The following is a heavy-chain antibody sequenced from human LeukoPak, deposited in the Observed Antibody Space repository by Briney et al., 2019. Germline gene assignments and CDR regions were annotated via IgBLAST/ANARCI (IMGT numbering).Heavy chain of an antibody. V-gene: IGHV3-7*01. CDR3: ARKRWGAFDS. D-gene: IGHD3-16*01. CDR2: INEDGSEK. CDR1: GFTFRSHW. Sequence: GGSLRLSCAASGFTFRSHWMSWVRQAPGRGLEWVANINEDGSEKYYVDPVKGRFTISRDNAKNSLSLQMNSLRAEDTAVYYCARKRWGAFDSWGQGTLVTVSS. J-gene: IGHJ4*02.